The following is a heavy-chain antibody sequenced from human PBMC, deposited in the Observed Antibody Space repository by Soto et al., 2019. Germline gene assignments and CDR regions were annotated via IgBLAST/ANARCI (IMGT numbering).Heavy chain of an antibody. CDR1: GGTFNSYG. CDR3: AIVRVILAVIPSHFGL. D-gene: IGHD3-10*01. J-gene: IGHJ4*02. Sequence: QAHLAQSGAEVKRPGSSVTVSCKASGGTFNSYGISWVRQAPGQGLDWMGVIIHLYGTVNYAHTFQGRVSITADKSTSTAYMDLNSLGSDDSAVYYCAIVRVILAVIPSHFGLWGQGTLVTVSS. V-gene: IGHV1-69*06. CDR2: IIHLYGTV.